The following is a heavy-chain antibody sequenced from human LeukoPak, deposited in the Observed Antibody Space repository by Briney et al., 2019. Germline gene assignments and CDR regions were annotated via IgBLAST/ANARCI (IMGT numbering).Heavy chain of an antibody. CDR1: GGSISSDY. J-gene: IGHJ3*02. D-gene: IGHD1-1*01. Sequence: SETLSLTCTVSGGSISSDYWSWLRQPPGKGLEWIGYIYYSGSTNYNPFLKSRVTISVDTSKNQFSLKLSSVTAADTAVYYCARKLDTFDIWGQGTMVTVSS. CDR2: IYYSGST. CDR3: ARKLDTFDI. V-gene: IGHV4-59*01.